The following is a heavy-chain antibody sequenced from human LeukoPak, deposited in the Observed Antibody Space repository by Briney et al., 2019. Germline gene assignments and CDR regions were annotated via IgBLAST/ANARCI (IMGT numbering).Heavy chain of an antibody. Sequence: ASVKVSCKASGYTFTSYAMNWVRQAPGQGLEWMGWINTNTGNPTYAQGFTGRFVFSLDTSVSTAYLQISSLKAEDTAVYYCARVSQPVGIAARPGYFAFDIWGQGTMVTVSS. D-gene: IGHD6-6*01. CDR1: GYTFTSYA. CDR3: ARVSQPVGIAARPGYFAFDI. J-gene: IGHJ3*02. V-gene: IGHV7-4-1*02. CDR2: INTNTGNP.